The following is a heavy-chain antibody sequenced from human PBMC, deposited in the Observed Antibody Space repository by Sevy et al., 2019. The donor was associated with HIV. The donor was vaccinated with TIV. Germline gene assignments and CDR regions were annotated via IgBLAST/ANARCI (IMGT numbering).Heavy chain of an antibody. CDR2: INNSGST. D-gene: IGHD3-3*01. Sequence: SETLSLTCAVYGGSLSGYCWSWIRQPPGKGLEWIGEINNSGSTNYNPTLKSRVTISVDTSKNQFSLKLSSVTAADTAVYYCARAGLLHYDFWSGPQANWFDPWGQGSLVTVSS. J-gene: IGHJ5*02. CDR3: ARAGLLHYDFWSGPQANWFDP. V-gene: IGHV4-34*01. CDR1: GGSLSGYC.